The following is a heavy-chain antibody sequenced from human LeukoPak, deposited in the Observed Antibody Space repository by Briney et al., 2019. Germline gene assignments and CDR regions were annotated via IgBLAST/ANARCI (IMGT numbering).Heavy chain of an antibody. CDR2: ISAYNGNT. CDR3: ARAYDFWSGYWPGW. D-gene: IGHD3-3*01. CDR1: GYTFTSYG. V-gene: IGHV1-18*01. Sequence: ASVKVSCKASGYTFTSYGISWVRQAPGQGLEWMGWISAYNGNTNYAQKLQGRVTMTTDTSTSTAYMELRSLRSDDTAVYYCARAYDFWSGYWPGWWGQGTLVTVSS. J-gene: IGHJ4*02.